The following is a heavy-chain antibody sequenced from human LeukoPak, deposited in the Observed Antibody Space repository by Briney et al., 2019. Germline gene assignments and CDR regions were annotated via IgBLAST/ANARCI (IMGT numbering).Heavy chain of an antibody. CDR1: GYTFTGYY. CDR2: INPNSGGT. Sequence: ASVKVSCKASGYTFTGYYMHWVRQVPGQGLEWMGWINPNSGGTNYAQKFQGRVTMTRDTSISTAYMELSRLRSDDTAVYYCARDMGGGSCQDYWGQGTLVTVSS. V-gene: IGHV1-2*02. D-gene: IGHD2-15*01. CDR3: ARDMGGGSCQDY. J-gene: IGHJ4*02.